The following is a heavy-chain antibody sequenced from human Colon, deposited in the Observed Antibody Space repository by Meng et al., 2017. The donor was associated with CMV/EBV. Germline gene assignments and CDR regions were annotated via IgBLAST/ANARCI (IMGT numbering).Heavy chain of an antibody. V-gene: IGHV3-43D*04. J-gene: IGHJ3*02. Sequence: GESLKISCAASGFTFDDYAMYWVRQAPGKGLEWVSLIGWDGSSSYYADSVKGRFTISRDNTKNSLYLQMSSLRREDTALYYCARGNQLVSHNTFDIWGQGTMVTVSS. D-gene: IGHD6-13*01. CDR1: GFTFDDYA. CDR3: ARGNQLVSHNTFDI. CDR2: IGWDGSSS.